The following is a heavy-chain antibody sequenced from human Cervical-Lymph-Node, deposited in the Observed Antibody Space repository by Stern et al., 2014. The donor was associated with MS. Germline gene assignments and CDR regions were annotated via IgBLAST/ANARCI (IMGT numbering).Heavy chain of an antibody. J-gene: IGHJ6*02. CDR3: ARHCSSSSCYRYYGMDV. CDR2: ISSSGNNK. Sequence: EVQLVESGGGLFKPGGSLRLSCAASGFTSSNYGMHWVRQAPGKGLEWSSSISSSGNNKYYADSVKGRLTISRDNAKNLLYLQMNSLRAEDTGIYYCARHCSSSSCYRYYGMDVWGQGTTVIVSS. V-gene: IGHV3-21*01. D-gene: IGHD2-15*01. CDR1: GFTSSNYG.